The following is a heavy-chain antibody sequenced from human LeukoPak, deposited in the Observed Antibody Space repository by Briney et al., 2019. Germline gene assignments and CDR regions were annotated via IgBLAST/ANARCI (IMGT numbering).Heavy chain of an antibody. Sequence: SETLSLTCTVSGASISSGVYYWSWIRQHPEKGLEWIGFIHYSGSTYYSPSLESRTTISVDTSKHQFSLKLSAVTAADTAVYFCARTSGGSSSWRNTNWLDPWGQGTLVTVSS. D-gene: IGHD6-13*01. J-gene: IGHJ5*02. V-gene: IGHV4-31*03. CDR3: ARTSGGSSSWRNTNWLDP. CDR1: GASISSGVYY. CDR2: IHYSGST.